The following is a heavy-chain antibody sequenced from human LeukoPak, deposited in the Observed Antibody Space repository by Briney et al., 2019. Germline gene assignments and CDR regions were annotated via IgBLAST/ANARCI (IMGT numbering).Heavy chain of an antibody. CDR2: INAGNGNT. D-gene: IGHD3-9*01. Sequence: GASVKVSCKASGYTFTSYAMHWVRQAPGQRLEWMGWINAGNGNTKYSQKFQGRVTITRDTSASTAYMELSSLRSEDTAVYYCATSGGLDLTGYYRSFDYWGQGTLVTVSS. V-gene: IGHV1-3*01. CDR3: ATSGGLDLTGYYRSFDY. CDR1: GYTFTSYA. J-gene: IGHJ4*02.